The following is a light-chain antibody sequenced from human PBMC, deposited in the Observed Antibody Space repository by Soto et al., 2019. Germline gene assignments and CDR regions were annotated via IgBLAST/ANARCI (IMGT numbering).Light chain of an antibody. CDR2: DAS. CDR1: QSVGGN. Sequence: EIVLTQSPATLSLSPGDRATLFCRASQSVGGNLGWYQQRPGQAPRLLIYDASNRVPGVPDRFSASGSGTDFTLTISSLEPEDFAVYYCQQRNGWPRTFGQGTKVEIK. V-gene: IGKV3-11*01. CDR3: QQRNGWPRT. J-gene: IGKJ1*01.